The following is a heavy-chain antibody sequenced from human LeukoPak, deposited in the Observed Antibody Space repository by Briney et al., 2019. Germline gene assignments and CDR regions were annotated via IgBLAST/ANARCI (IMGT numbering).Heavy chain of an antibody. CDR1: GGTFSSYA. D-gene: IGHD2-8*01. CDR2: IIPIFGTA. V-gene: IGHV1-69*01. CDR3: AKMSWVATLMGAMDV. J-gene: IGHJ6*02. Sequence: GSSVKVSCKASGGTFSSYAISWVRQAPGQGLEWMGGIIPIFGTANYAQKFQGRVTITADESTSTAYMELSSLRSEDTAVYFCAKMSWVATLMGAMDVWGPGTTVIVSS.